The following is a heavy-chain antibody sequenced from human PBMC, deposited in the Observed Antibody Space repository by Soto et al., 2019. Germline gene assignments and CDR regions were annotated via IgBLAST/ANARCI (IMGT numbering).Heavy chain of an antibody. CDR1: GYTFASYD. CDR2: MNPNSGYT. J-gene: IGHJ5*01. Sequence: QVQLVQSGAEVKTPGASVKVSCKASGYTFASYDINWVRQAPGQGLEWMGWMNPNSGYTGYAQKFQGRLTMTRDTALSIAHMELSSLRNEDTAVYYCARSDGYNFNWLDSWGQGTLVTVSA. CDR3: ARSDGYNFNWLDS. D-gene: IGHD2-21*01. V-gene: IGHV1-8*01.